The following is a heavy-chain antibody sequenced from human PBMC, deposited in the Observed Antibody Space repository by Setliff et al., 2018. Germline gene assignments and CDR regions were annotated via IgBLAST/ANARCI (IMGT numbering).Heavy chain of an antibody. Sequence: ASVKVSCKASGYTFTNYGITWVRQTPGQGLEWMGYVNPIGGGATYAQKFQGRVTLTRDTSITTTYMELNSLRSDDTAIYYCARDLNRWFGEFAFDIWGQGTMVTVSS. D-gene: IGHD3-10*01. CDR2: VNPIGGGA. J-gene: IGHJ3*02. CDR3: ARDLNRWFGEFAFDI. CDR1: GYTFTNYG. V-gene: IGHV1-2*02.